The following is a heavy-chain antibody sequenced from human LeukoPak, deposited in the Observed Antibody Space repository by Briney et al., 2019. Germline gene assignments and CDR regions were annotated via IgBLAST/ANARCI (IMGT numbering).Heavy chain of an antibody. Sequence: SETLSLTCTVSGGSISSYYWSWIRQPPGKGLEWIGYIYYSGSTNYNPSLKSRVTISVDTSKNQFSLKLSSVTAADTAVYYCARHSIKGIWFGEPEPASDIWGQGTMVTVSS. CDR2: IYYSGST. J-gene: IGHJ3*02. CDR3: ARHSIKGIWFGEPEPASDI. CDR1: GGSISSYY. D-gene: IGHD3-10*01. V-gene: IGHV4-59*08.